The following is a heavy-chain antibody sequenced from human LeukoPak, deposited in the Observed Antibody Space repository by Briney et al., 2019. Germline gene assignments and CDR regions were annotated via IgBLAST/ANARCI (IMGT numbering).Heavy chain of an antibody. CDR2: INPNTGDT. Sequence: ASVKVSRKASGYTFTGYYMHWVRQAPGQGLEWMGWINPNTGDTNYAQKFQGRVTMTRDTSITTVYMEISRLTSDDTALFYCAVAPGDYWGQGTLVTVSS. V-gene: IGHV1-2*02. D-gene: IGHD2-21*01. J-gene: IGHJ4*02. CDR3: AVAPGDY. CDR1: GYTFTGYY.